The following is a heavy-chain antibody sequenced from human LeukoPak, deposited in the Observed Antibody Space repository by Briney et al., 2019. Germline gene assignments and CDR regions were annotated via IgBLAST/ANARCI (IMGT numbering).Heavy chain of an antibody. CDR1: GFTFSSYA. Sequence: GGSLRLSCAASGFTFSSYAMSWVRQAPGKGLEWVSAISGSGGSTYYADSVKGRFTISRDNSKNTLYLQMNSLRAEDTAVYYCAKDPSDYGDYEGAFDIWGQGTMVTVSS. CDR3: AKDPSDYGDYEGAFDI. J-gene: IGHJ3*02. CDR2: ISGSGGST. D-gene: IGHD4-17*01. V-gene: IGHV3-23*01.